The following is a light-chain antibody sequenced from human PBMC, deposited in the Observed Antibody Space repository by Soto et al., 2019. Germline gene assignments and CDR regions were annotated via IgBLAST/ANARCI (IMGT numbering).Light chain of an antibody. J-gene: IGLJ2*01. Sequence: QSVLTQPPSASGSPGQSVTISCTGTSSDIGGYKYVSWYQQHPGKAPKLMIYEVSKRPSGVPARFSGSTDGSSNSASLTISGLQIEDEADYYCQSYDTTTVVFGGGTKLTVL. CDR2: EVS. CDR1: SSDIGGYKY. V-gene: IGLV2-8*01. CDR3: QSYDTTTVV.